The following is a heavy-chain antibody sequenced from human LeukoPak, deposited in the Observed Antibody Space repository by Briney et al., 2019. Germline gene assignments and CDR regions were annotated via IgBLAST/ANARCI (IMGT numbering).Heavy chain of an antibody. V-gene: IGHV1-2*02. CDR3: ASWSLQYSSGWYGLDY. CDR1: GYTFTGCY. Sequence: ASVKVSCKASGYTFTGCYMHWVRQAPGQGLEWMGWINPNSGGTNYAQKFQGRVTMTRDTSISTAYMELSRLRSDDTAVYYCASWSLQYSSGWYGLDYWGQGTLVTVSS. J-gene: IGHJ4*02. CDR2: INPNSGGT. D-gene: IGHD6-19*01.